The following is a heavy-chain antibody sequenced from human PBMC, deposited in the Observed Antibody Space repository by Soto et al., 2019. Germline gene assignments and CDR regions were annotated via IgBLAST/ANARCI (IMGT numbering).Heavy chain of an antibody. CDR3: AREVTVASYSFDF. Sequence: SVKVSCKASGGTFNKYALSWVRQAPGQGLEWMGGIIPIFNSANYAQKFQGRVTITADDSTSTAYMELRSLRPDDTAVYYCAREVTVASYSFDFWGQGTLVTVSS. J-gene: IGHJ4*02. V-gene: IGHV1-69*13. CDR1: GGTFNKYA. D-gene: IGHD5-12*01. CDR2: IIPIFNSA.